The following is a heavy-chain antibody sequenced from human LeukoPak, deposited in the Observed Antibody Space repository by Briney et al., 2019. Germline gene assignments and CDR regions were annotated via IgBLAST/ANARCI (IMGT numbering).Heavy chain of an antibody. J-gene: IGHJ4*02. CDR3: ARLTGYASSSRYSYIDY. CDR1: GDSISRYY. CDR2: IYDTAST. V-gene: IGHV4-59*08. Sequence: SETLSLTCTVSGDSISRYYWSWIRHPPGKGLEWMGCIYDTASTDYSPSLKSRLTISADTAKSQFSLKLSSVTAADTAVYYCARLTGYASSSRYSYIDYWGQGTPVTVSS. D-gene: IGHD6-13*01.